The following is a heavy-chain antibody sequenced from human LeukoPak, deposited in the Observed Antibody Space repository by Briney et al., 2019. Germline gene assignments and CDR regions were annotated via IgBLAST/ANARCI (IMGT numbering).Heavy chain of an antibody. CDR1: GFTFSSYG. V-gene: IGHV3-33*01. Sequence: GGSLRLSCAASGFTFSSYGMHWVRQAPGKGLEWVAGTRFDGNIKYYADSVKGRFTISRDNAKNTLDLQVNSLRAEDTAVYYCAGDGDTSGHYSNFDYWGQGTLVTVSS. CDR2: TRFDGNIK. D-gene: IGHD3-22*01. CDR3: AGDGDTSGHYSNFDY. J-gene: IGHJ4*02.